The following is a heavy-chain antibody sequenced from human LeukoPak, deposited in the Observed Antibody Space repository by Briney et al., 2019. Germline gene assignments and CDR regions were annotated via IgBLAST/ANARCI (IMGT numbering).Heavy chain of an antibody. CDR2: INAGNGNT. CDR3: ARNTETAIPLPYYFDY. V-gene: IGHV1-3*01. CDR1: GYTFTSYA. J-gene: IGHJ4*02. Sequence: GASVKVSCKASGYTFTSYAMHWVRQAPGQRLEWMGWINAGNGNTKYSQKFQGRVTITRDTSASTAYMELSSLRSEDTAVYYCARNTETAIPLPYYFDYWGQGTLVTVSS. D-gene: IGHD2-21*02.